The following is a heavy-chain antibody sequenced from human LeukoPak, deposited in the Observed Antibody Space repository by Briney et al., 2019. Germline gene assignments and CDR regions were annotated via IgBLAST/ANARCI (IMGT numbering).Heavy chain of an antibody. D-gene: IGHD5-12*01. CDR1: GFTFSSYA. CDR2: ISASGGST. Sequence: GWCLRLSCAASGFTFSSYAMSWVRQAPGKGLEWVSSISASGGSTYYADSVKGRFTISRDNSKNTLYLQLNSLRAEDTAVYYCAKGLHGYDFDYWGQGALVTVSS. J-gene: IGHJ4*02. CDR3: AKGLHGYDFDY. V-gene: IGHV3-23*01.